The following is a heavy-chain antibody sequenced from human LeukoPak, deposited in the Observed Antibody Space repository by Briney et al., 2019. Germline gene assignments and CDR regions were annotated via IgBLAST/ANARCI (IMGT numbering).Heavy chain of an antibody. CDR2: IYYSGST. CDR1: GGSINSYY. J-gene: IGHJ4*02. Sequence: PSETLSLTCTVSGGSINSYYWSWIRQPPGKGLEWIGYIYYSGSTNYNPSLKSRVTISVDTSKNQFSLKLCSVTAADTAVYYCARDPSYHGGYFDYWGQGTLVTVFS. D-gene: IGHD2-2*01. CDR3: ARDPSYHGGYFDY. V-gene: IGHV4-59*01.